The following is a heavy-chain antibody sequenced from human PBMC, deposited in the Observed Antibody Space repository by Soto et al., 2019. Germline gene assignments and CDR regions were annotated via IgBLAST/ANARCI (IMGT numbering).Heavy chain of an antibody. CDR1: GYSVSDYF. J-gene: IGHJ6*02. V-gene: IGHV1-2*02. Sequence: QVQLVQSGAEVKKSGASVKVSCKASGYSVSDYFIQWVRQSPGQGLDWVAWINPKSAATNYAKKFQGRVSLTLDTSFSTAYMELTRLRPDDTAVYYCARIKWGLDYYNGMDVWGQGTTVIVSS. CDR2: INPKSAAT. CDR3: ARIKWGLDYYNGMDV. D-gene: IGHD1-26*01.